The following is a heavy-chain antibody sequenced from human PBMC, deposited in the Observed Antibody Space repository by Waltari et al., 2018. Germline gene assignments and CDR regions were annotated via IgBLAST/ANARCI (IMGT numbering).Heavy chain of an antibody. CDR1: GSTLTELS. V-gene: IGHV1-24*01. CDR2: FDPEDGET. J-gene: IGHJ2*01. CDR3: ATPLSYTWYFDL. D-gene: IGHD3-16*02. Sequence: QVQLVPSGAEVKKPGASVKVYCKVSGSTLTELSMHWVRQAPGKGLAWMGGFDPEDGETIYAQKFQGRVTMTEDTSTDTAYMELSSLRSEDTAVYYCATPLSYTWYFDLWGRGTLVTVSS.